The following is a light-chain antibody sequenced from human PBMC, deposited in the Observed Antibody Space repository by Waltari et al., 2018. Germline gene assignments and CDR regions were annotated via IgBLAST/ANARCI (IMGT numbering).Light chain of an antibody. CDR3: QQYYSTPYT. Sequence: DIVMTQSPDSLAVSLVERATINCRSGQSVLSSSNNKNYLAWYQQKLGQPPKLLIYWASTRESGVPDRFNGSGSGTDFTLTISSLQAEDVAVYYCQQYYSTPYTFGQGTKLEIK. CDR2: WAS. V-gene: IGKV4-1*01. J-gene: IGKJ2*01. CDR1: QSVLSSSNNKNY.